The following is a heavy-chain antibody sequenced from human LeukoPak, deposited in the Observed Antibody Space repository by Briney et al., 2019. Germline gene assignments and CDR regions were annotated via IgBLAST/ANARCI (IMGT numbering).Heavy chain of an antibody. D-gene: IGHD5-24*01. CDR2: ISAYNGNT. CDR3: ARMDGIGYNFDY. J-gene: IGHJ4*02. Sequence: GSSVKVSCKASGGTFSSYGISWVRQAPGQGLEWMGWISAYNGNTNYAQKLQGRVTMTTDTSTSTAYMELRSLRSDDTAVYYCARMDGIGYNFDYWGQGTLVTVSS. CDR1: GGTFSSYG. V-gene: IGHV1-18*01.